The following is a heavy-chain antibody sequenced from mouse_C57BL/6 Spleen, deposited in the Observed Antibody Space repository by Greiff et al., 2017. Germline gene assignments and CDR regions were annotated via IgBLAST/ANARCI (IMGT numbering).Heavy chain of an antibody. V-gene: IGHV5-16*01. CDR1: GFTFSDYY. CDR2: INYDGSST. CDR3: ARANLFDY. J-gene: IGHJ2*01. Sequence: EVMLVESEGGLVQPGSSMKLSCTASGFTFSDYYMAWVRQVPEKGLEWVANINYDGSSTYYLDSLKSRFIISRDNAKNILYLQMSSLKSEDTASYYCARANLFDYWGQGTTLTVSS.